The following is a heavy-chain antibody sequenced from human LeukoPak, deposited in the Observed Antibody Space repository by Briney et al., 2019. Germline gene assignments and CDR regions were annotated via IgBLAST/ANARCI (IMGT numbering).Heavy chain of an antibody. J-gene: IGHJ2*01. CDR3: ARHSHYDSSGYFPDWYFDL. V-gene: IGHV4-59*08. Sequence: SETLSLTCTVSGGSISSYYWSWIRQPPGKGLEWIGYIYYSGSTNYNPSLKSRVTISVDTSKNQFSLKLSSVTAADTAVYYCARHSHYDSSGYFPDWYFDLWGRGTLVTVSS. D-gene: IGHD3-22*01. CDR1: GGSISSYY. CDR2: IYYSGST.